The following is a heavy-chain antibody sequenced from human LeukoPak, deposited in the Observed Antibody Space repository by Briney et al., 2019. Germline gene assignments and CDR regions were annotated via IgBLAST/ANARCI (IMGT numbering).Heavy chain of an antibody. J-gene: IGHJ4*02. D-gene: IGHD6-19*01. CDR3: ARRSGVAVAGAFDY. Sequence: GGSLRLSCAASGFTFSSYGMTWVRQTPGKGLEWVSGISGSGDSTYYADSVKGRFTISRDNSKNTLYLQMNSLRAEDTAVYFCARRSGVAVAGAFDYWGQGTLVTVSS. CDR2: ISGSGDST. V-gene: IGHV3-23*01. CDR1: GFTFSSYG.